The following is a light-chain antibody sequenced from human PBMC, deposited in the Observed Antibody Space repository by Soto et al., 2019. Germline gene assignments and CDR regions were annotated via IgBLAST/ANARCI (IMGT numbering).Light chain of an antibody. CDR3: SSYTGSSSYV. V-gene: IGLV2-14*01. Sequence: QSALTQPASVSGSPGQSITLSCTGTSSDVGGYKYVSWYQQHPDKATKLIIYDVTTRPSGISNRFSGSKSCNTASLTISGLQAEDEADYYCSSYTGSSSYVFGTGTKLTVL. J-gene: IGLJ1*01. CDR1: SSDVGGYKY. CDR2: DVT.